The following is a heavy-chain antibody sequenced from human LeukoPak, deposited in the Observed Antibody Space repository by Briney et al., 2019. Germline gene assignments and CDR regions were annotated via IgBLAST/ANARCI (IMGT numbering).Heavy chain of an antibody. V-gene: IGHV3-13*01. D-gene: IGHD2-2*01. Sequence: GGSLRLSCAASGFTFSSYDMHWVRQATGKGLEWVSAIGTAGDTYYPGSVKGRFTISRENAKNSLYLQMNSLRAGDTAVYYCARASSRRLPYQRGAFDIWGQGTMVTVSS. CDR3: ARASSRRLPYQRGAFDI. CDR2: IGTAGDT. J-gene: IGHJ3*02. CDR1: GFTFSSYD.